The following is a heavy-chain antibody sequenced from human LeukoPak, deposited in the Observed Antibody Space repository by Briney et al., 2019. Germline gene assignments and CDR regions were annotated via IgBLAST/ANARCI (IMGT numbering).Heavy chain of an antibody. D-gene: IGHD2-2*01. CDR2: ISAYNGNT. CDR3: AREVDCSSTSCYVGAYYYGMDV. CDR1: GYTFTSYG. J-gene: IGHJ6*02. Sequence: ASVKVSCMASGYTFTSYGISRVRQAPGQGLECMGWISAYNGNTNYAQKLQGRVTMTTDTSTSTAYMELRSLRSDDTAVCYCAREVDCSSTSCYVGAYYYGMDVWGQGTTVTVSS. V-gene: IGHV1-18*01.